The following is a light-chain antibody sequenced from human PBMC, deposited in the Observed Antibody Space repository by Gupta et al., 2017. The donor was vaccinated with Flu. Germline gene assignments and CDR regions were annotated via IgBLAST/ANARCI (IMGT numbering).Light chain of an antibody. CDR2: EVS. Sequence: QSALTQPAPVPGSPGPAITTPCTGTRSDVGGYNYVSWYHQHPAKSPPLMIFEVSSRPSWGSTRCSCSNTGTTASMTTTGLQAEDEADDYCCSYGSSSTLEGVFGGGTKLTVL. CDR1: RSDVGGYNY. V-gene: IGLV2-14*01. CDR3: CSYGSSSTLEGV. J-gene: IGLJ3*02.